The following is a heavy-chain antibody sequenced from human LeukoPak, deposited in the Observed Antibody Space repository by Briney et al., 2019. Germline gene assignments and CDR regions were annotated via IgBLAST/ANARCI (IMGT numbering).Heavy chain of an antibody. Sequence: TGGSLRLSCAASGFTFRSYEMNWVRQAPGKGLEWVSYISSSGNTKRYADSVRGRFTITRDNTKNSLSLQMNSLRAEDTAVYYCARDQTVTRPFEYWGQGTLVTVSS. D-gene: IGHD4-17*01. J-gene: IGHJ4*02. CDR1: GFTFRSYE. CDR2: ISSSGNTK. V-gene: IGHV3-48*03. CDR3: ARDQTVTRPFEY.